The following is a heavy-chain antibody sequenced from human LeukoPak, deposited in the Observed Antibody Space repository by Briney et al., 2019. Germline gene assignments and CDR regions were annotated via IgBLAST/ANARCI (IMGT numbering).Heavy chain of an antibody. J-gene: IGHJ4*02. CDR1: GFTFSSYS. CDR3: AKTYYYDSSGYPDLYFDY. D-gene: IGHD3-22*01. CDR2: ISSSSSYI. V-gene: IGHV3-21*01. Sequence: GGSLRLSCAVSGFTFSSYSMNWVRQAPGKGLEWVSSISSSSSYIYYADSVKGRFTISRDNAKNSLYLQMNSLRAEDTAVYYCAKTYYYDSSGYPDLYFDYWGQGTLVTVSS.